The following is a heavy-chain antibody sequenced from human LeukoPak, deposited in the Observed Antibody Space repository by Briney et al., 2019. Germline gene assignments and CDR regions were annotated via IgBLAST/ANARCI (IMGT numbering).Heavy chain of an antibody. Sequence: GASVKVSCKASGGTFSSYAISWVRQAPGQGLEWMGGIIPIFGTANYAQKFQGRVTITTDESTSTAYMELSSLRSEDTAVYYCASRNRIAAPRGAFDIWGQGTMVTVSS. J-gene: IGHJ3*02. CDR2: IIPIFGTA. D-gene: IGHD6-13*01. CDR1: GGTFSSYA. V-gene: IGHV1-69*05. CDR3: ASRNRIAAPRGAFDI.